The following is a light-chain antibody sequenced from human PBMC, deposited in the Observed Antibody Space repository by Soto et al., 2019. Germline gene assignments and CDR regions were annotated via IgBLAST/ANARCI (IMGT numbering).Light chain of an antibody. Sequence: QSVLTQPASVSGSPGQSITISCTGTSSDVGSYNLVSWYQQHPGKAPKLMIYEGNKRPSWVSNRFSGSKSANTASLTISGLQTEDEADYYCCSYAGTNTFVFGTGTKVTVL. CDR1: SSDVGSYNL. J-gene: IGLJ1*01. V-gene: IGLV2-23*01. CDR3: CSYAGTNTFV. CDR2: EGN.